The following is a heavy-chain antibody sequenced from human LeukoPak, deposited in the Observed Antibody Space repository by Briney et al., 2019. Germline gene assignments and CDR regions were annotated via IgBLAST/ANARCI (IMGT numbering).Heavy chain of an antibody. CDR2: ISGSGGST. V-gene: IGHV3-23*01. Sequence: GGSLRLSCAASGFTFSSYAMSWVRQAPGKGLEWVSAISGSGGSTYYADSVKGRFTIPRDNSKNTLYLQMNSLRAEDTAVYYCAKDWYYDILTGLDYWGQGTLVTVSS. CDR3: AKDWYYDILTGLDY. CDR1: GFTFSSYA. J-gene: IGHJ4*02. D-gene: IGHD3-9*01.